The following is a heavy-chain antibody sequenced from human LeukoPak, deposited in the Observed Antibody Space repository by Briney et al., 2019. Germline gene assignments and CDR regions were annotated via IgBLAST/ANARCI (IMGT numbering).Heavy chain of an antibody. J-gene: IGHJ4*02. D-gene: IGHD1-26*01. CDR3: TTGLQDSGGVDH. CDR1: GFTFSNGW. V-gene: IGHV3-15*01. CDR2: IKGKTHGGTT. Sequence: GGSLRLSCAASGFTFSNGWLNWVRQAPGKGLEWVGRIKGKTHGGTTDYAAPVKGRFTISRDDSKNTLYLQMNSLKTEDTAVYYCTTGLQDSGGVDHWGQGTLVTVSS.